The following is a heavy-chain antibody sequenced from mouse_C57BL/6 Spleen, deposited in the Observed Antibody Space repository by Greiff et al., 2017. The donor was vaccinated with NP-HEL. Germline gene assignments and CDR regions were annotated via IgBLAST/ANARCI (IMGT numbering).Heavy chain of an antibody. V-gene: IGHV1-62-2*01. Sequence: VQRVESGAELVKPGASVKLSCKASGYTFTEYTIHWVKQRSGQGLEWIGWFYPGSGSIKYNEKFKDKATLTADKSSSTVYMELSRLTSEDSAVYFCARHEGIYYDYDDAMDYWGQGTSVTVSS. D-gene: IGHD2-4*01. CDR3: ARHEGIYYDYDDAMDY. J-gene: IGHJ4*01. CDR2: FYPGSGSI. CDR1: GYTFTEYT.